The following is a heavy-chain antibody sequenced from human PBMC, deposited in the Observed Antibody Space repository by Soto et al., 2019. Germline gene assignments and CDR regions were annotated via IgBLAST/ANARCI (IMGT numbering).Heavy chain of an antibody. V-gene: IGHV3-30-3*01. Sequence: LRLSCAASGFTFSSYAMHWVRQAPGKGLEWVAVISYDGSNKYYADSVKGRFTISRDNSKNTLYLQMNSLRAEDTAVYYCARDNPTLGYCTNGVCYTPPSYGMDVWGQGTTVTVSS. CDR2: ISYDGSNK. CDR3: ARDNPTLGYCTNGVCYTPPSYGMDV. CDR1: GFTFSSYA. D-gene: IGHD2-8*01. J-gene: IGHJ6*02.